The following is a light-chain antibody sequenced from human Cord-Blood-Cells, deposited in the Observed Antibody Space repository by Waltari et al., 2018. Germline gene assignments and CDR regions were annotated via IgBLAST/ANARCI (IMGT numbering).Light chain of an antibody. CDR1: QSVSSNY. Sequence: EIVLTQSPGTLSLSPGERATLSCRASQSVSSNYLAWYQQKPGQAPRLLIYGASSRATGIPDRCSGSGSGTDFTLTISRLEPEDFAVYYCQQYGSSPFTFGPGTKVEIK. CDR3: QQYGSSPFT. CDR2: GAS. V-gene: IGKV3-20*01. J-gene: IGKJ3*01.